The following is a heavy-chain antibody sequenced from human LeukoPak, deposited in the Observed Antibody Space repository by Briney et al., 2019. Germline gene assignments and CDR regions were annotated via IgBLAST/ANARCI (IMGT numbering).Heavy chain of an antibody. D-gene: IGHD1-26*01. V-gene: IGHV2-70*17. CDR2: IDWDDDK. CDR1: GFSLSTSGMC. CDR3: ARMGSYGGVYFDY. J-gene: IGHJ4*02. Sequence: SGPALVKPTQTLTLTCTFSGFSLSTSGMCVSWVRQPPGKALEWLARIDWDDDKFYSTSLKTRLTISKDTSKNQVVLTLTNMAPVDTATYYCARMGSYGGVYFDYWGQGTLVTVSS.